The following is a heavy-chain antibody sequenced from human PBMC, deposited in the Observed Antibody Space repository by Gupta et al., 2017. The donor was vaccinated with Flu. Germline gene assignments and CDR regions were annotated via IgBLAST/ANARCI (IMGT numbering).Heavy chain of an antibody. CDR1: GYMFTGYF. CDR2: MNPKTGDT. CDR3: AARSGRYFDN. Sequence: QVQLVQSGAEVKKHGASVKVSCKASGYMFTGYFIHWVRQAPGQVLEWMGRMNPKTGDTDCAQKCQGRVSMIRDTSISTAYMDLSRLTSDDTAVYFCAARSGRYFDNWGLGTLVTVSS. D-gene: IGHD1-26*01. V-gene: IGHV1-2*06. J-gene: IGHJ4*01.